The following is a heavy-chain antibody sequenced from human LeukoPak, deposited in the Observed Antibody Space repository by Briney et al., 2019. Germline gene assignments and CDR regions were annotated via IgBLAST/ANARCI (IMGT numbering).Heavy chain of an antibody. CDR1: GFTFSKYA. D-gene: IGHD4-17*01. CDR3: GRDPNGDYVGAFEF. J-gene: IGHJ3*01. Sequence: GGSLRLSCSASGFTFSKYALVWVRQAPGKGLEWVSASSSGGSNPLYAHPVKGRFTITRDNSKNTLYLQLNSLRAEDTTVYYCGRDPNGDYVGAFEFWGRGTMVIVSS. CDR2: SSSGGSNP. V-gene: IGHV3-23*01.